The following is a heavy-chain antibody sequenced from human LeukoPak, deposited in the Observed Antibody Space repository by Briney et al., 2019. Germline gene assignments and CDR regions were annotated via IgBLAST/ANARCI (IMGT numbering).Heavy chain of an antibody. V-gene: IGHV4-38-2*02. CDR2: IYHSGST. D-gene: IGHD6-13*01. J-gene: IGHJ5*02. Sequence: SETLSLTCTVSGYSISSGYYWGWIRQPPGKGLEWIGSIYHSGSTYYNPSLKSRVTISVDTSKNQFSLKLSSVTAADTAVYYCARVNTVTGYSSSWYYLWFDPWGQGTLVTVSS. CDR3: ARVNTVTGYSSSWYYLWFDP. CDR1: GYSISSGYY.